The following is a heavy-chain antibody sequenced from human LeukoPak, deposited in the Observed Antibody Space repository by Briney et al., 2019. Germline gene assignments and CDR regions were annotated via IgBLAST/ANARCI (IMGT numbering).Heavy chain of an antibody. V-gene: IGHV7-4-1*02. D-gene: IGHD1-26*01. CDR2: INTNTGNP. CDR1: GYTFTSYA. J-gene: IGHJ4*02. CDR3: ARVGAASDYFDSDY. Sequence: ASVKVSCKASGYTFTSYAMNWVRQAPGQGLEWMGWINTNTGNPTYAQGFTGRFVFSLGTSVSTAYLQISSLKAEDTAVYYCARVGAASDYFDSDYWGQGTLVTVSS.